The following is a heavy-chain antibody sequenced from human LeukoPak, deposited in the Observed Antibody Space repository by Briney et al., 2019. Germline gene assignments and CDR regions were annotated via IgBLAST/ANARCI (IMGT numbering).Heavy chain of an antibody. Sequence: GGSLRLSCAASGFTFKNYGMNWVRQAPGKGLEWVSSISSGATYIDNADSVEGRFTISRDNAKNSLYLEMNSLRAEDTAVYFCARSVGGAQQEYGMDVWGQGTTVTVSS. CDR3: ARSVGGAQQEYGMDV. D-gene: IGHD1/OR15-1a*01. CDR1: GFTFKNYG. J-gene: IGHJ6*02. CDR2: ISSGATYI. V-gene: IGHV3-21*06.